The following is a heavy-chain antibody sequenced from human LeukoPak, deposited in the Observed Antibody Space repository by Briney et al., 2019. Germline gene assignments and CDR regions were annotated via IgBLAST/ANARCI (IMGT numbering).Heavy chain of an antibody. J-gene: IGHJ4*02. CDR1: GYTFTGYY. D-gene: IGHD2-2*01. Sequence: ASVKVSCKASGYTFTGYYMHWVRQAPGQGLEWMGWINPNSGGTNYAQEFQGRVTMTRDTSISTAYMELSRLRSDDTAVYYCARGYCSSTSCSPFDYWGQGTLVTVSS. CDR3: ARGYCSSTSCSPFDY. CDR2: INPNSGGT. V-gene: IGHV1-2*02.